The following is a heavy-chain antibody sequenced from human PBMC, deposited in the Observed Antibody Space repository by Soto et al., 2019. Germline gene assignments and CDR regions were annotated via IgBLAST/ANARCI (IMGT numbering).Heavy chain of an antibody. Sequence: GGSLRLSCAASGFTFSNAWMNWVRQAPGKGLEWVGRIKSKTDGGTTDYAAPVKGRFTISRDDSKNTLYLQMNSLKTEDTAVCYCTTAKIVWSDYSNYFDYWGQGTLVTVSS. J-gene: IGHJ4*02. V-gene: IGHV3-15*07. CDR3: TTAKIVWSDYSNYFDY. D-gene: IGHD4-4*01. CDR2: IKSKTDGGTT. CDR1: GFTFSNAW.